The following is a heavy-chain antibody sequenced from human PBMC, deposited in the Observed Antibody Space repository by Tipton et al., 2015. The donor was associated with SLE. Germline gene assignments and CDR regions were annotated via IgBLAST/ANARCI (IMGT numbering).Heavy chain of an antibody. CDR3: ALLKYSGPGPFDY. V-gene: IGHV5-51*03. J-gene: IGHJ4*02. CDR1: GFIFTNFW. CDR2: INPGDSDT. Sequence: QSGAEVKKPGESLKISCKGSGFIFTNFWIGWVRQVPGMGLEWMGIINPGDSDTRISPSFQGQVTISADKSINTVYLQWTSLKTSDTAMYFCALLKYSGPGPFDYWGQGTLVTVSS. D-gene: IGHD5-12*01.